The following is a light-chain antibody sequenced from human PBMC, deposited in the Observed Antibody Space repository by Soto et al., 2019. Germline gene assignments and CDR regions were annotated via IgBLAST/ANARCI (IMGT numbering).Light chain of an antibody. V-gene: IGKV4-1*01. CDR2: WAS. CDR3: QQYYRIPIT. J-gene: IGKJ5*01. Sequence: DIVMTQSPDSLAVSLGERATINCKSSQSLLNNKNYLAWYQQKPGQPPKLLIYWASTRESGVPDRFSGGGSGTDFILTISSLQAEDVALYFCQQYYRIPITFGQGTRLEIK. CDR1: QSLLNNKNY.